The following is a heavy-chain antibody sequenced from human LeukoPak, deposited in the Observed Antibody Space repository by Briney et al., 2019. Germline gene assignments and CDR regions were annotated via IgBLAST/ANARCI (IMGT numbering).Heavy chain of an antibody. CDR3: ARGGELILQPLDFDY. CDR1: GYTFTGYY. Sequence: ASVKVSCKASGYTFTGYYMHWVRQAPGQGLEWMGWINPNSGGTNYAQKFQGRVTMTRNTSISTAYMELSSLRSEDTAVYYCARGGELILQPLDFDYWGQGTLVTVSS. D-gene: IGHD1-26*01. V-gene: IGHV1-2*02. CDR2: INPNSGGT. J-gene: IGHJ4*02.